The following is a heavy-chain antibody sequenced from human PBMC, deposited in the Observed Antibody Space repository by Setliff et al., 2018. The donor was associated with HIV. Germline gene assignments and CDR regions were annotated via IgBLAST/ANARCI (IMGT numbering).Heavy chain of an antibody. J-gene: IGHJ4*02. D-gene: IGHD3-10*01. V-gene: IGHV4-34*01. CDR3: AKGPRGLGLRYFFDY. Sequence: SETLSLTCAVYGGSFSASYWSWIRQAPGKGLEWIGEINHSGITHYNPSLEARVTMFVDTSKNQFSLRLSPVTAADTAIYYCAKGPRGLGLRYFFDYWAQGSPVTVSS. CDR2: INHSGIT. CDR1: GGSFSASY.